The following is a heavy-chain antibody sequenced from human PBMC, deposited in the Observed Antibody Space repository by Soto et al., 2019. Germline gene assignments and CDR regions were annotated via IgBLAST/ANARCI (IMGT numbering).Heavy chain of an antibody. D-gene: IGHD6-19*01. V-gene: IGHV1-18*01. J-gene: IGHJ4*02. CDR2: INAFNGNT. Sequence: QVQLVQSGAEVKKPGASVKVSCKASGYTFISYGISWVRQAPGQGLEWMGWINAFNGNTNYAQKLQGRVTMTRDTTTSTPYMELTSLRSDDTPVDYCSSDPVACTYFDYWGQGTLVTVSS. CDR1: GYTFISYG. CDR3: SSDPVACTYFDY.